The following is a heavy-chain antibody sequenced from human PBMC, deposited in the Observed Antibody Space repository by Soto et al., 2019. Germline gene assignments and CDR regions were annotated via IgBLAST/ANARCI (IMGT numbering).Heavy chain of an antibody. D-gene: IGHD3-10*01. V-gene: IGHV4-61*08. CDR2: IYYSGST. Sequence: SEILSLTYTVSGGSVRSGGYYWSWDRQPPGKGLEWIGYIYYSGSTNYNPSLKSRVTISVDTSKNQFSLKLNSVTAADTAVYYCARRWGGTFDIWGQGTMVTVSS. J-gene: IGHJ3*02. CDR1: GGSVRSGGYY. CDR3: ARRWGGTFDI.